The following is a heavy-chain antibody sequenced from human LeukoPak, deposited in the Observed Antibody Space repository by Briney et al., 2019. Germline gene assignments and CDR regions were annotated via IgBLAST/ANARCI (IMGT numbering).Heavy chain of an antibody. CDR2: ISSSSTYI. Sequence: PGGSLRLSCAASGFTFSSYSMNWVRQAPGKGLEWVASISSSSTYIYYADSVKGRFTISRDNAKNSLYLQMNSLRAEDTAVYYCTRDPTNLSYGGDPRVGYWGQGTLVTVSS. CDR1: GFTFSSYS. V-gene: IGHV3-21*01. CDR3: TRDPTNLSYGGDPRVGY. J-gene: IGHJ4*02. D-gene: IGHD4-23*01.